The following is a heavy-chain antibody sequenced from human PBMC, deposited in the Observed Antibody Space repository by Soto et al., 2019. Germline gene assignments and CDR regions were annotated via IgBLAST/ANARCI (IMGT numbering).Heavy chain of an antibody. V-gene: IGHV4-4*02. CDR1: GGSISTTNW. Sequence: VQLQASGPGLVKPSGTLSLTCTVSGGSISTTNWWSWVRQSPGKGLEWIGEILHIGSTNYNPSLKSRVTITIDNSNNQFSLRLSSVTAADTAVYYCASGFDSDGLYNGGHPWGQGTLVSVSS. D-gene: IGHD3-22*01. CDR3: ASGFDSDGLYNGGHP. CDR2: ILHIGST. J-gene: IGHJ5*02.